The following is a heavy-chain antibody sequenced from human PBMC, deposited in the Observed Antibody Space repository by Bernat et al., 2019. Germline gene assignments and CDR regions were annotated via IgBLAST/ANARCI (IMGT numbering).Heavy chain of an antibody. V-gene: IGHV3-23*01. CDR3: AKVQSRSGTRTYIDY. Sequence: EVQLLESGGGLLQPGGSLRLSCAASGFTFDSYGMSWVRQAPGKGPEWVSGISASGGTTYYADSVKGRFTVSRDNSKNTVYLQMNSLRAEDTAVYYCAKVQSRSGTRTYIDYWGQGTLVTVSS. J-gene: IGHJ4*02. CDR1: GFTFDSYG. CDR2: ISASGGTT. D-gene: IGHD1-26*01.